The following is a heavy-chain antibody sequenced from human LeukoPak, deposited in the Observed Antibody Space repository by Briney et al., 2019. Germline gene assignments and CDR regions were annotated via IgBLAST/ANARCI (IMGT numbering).Heavy chain of an antibody. Sequence: SETLSLTCTVSGGSISSSSYYWGWIRQPPGKGLEWIGSIYYSGSTYYNPSLKSRVTISVDTSKNQFSLKLSSVTAADTAVYYCARDGSSSWYEVNAGVELYGMDVWGQGTTVTVSS. D-gene: IGHD6-13*01. CDR1: GGSISSSSYY. CDR2: IYYSGST. J-gene: IGHJ6*02. V-gene: IGHV4-39*07. CDR3: ARDGSSSWYEVNAGVELYGMDV.